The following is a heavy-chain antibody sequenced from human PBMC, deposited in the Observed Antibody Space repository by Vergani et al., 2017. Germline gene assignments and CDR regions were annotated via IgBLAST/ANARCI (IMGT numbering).Heavy chain of an antibody. CDR1: GYTFTNYY. V-gene: IGHV1-46*03. Sequence: QVLLVQSGAEVKKPGASVRVSCKTSGYTFTNYYIHWVRQAPGQELEWMGIINPSGGSTTYAQQFPGRLTMTRDTSTSTVYMDLSNLRSEDTAVYYCARPHGDILPPDPRRLDYWGQGTLVTVSS. CDR2: INPSGGST. J-gene: IGHJ4*02. CDR3: ARPHGDILPPDPRRLDY.